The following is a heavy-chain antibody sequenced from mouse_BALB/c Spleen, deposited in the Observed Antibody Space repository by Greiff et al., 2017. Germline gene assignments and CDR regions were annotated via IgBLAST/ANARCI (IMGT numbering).Heavy chain of an antibody. Sequence: EVQGVESGGGLVQPGGSLKLSCAASGFTFSSYGMSWVRQTPDKRLELVATINSNGGSTYYPDSVKGRFTISRDNAKNTLYLQMSSLKSEDTAMYYCAREGPRGQGTLVTVSA. CDR3: AREGP. CDR2: INSNGGST. D-gene: IGHD3-3*01. V-gene: IGHV5-6-3*01. CDR1: GFTFSSYG. J-gene: IGHJ3*01.